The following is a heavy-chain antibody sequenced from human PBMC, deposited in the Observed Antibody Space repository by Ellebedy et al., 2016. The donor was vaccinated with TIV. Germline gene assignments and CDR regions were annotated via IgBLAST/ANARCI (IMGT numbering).Heavy chain of an antibody. D-gene: IGHD6-13*01. CDR2: IHKDGSER. J-gene: IGHJ4*02. CDR3: VRGGARSSWYWRL. CDR1: GFTFSDYA. Sequence: GESLKISCAASGFTFSDYAMTWVRQAPGKGLEWVATIHKDGSERYYVDSVKGRFTVSRDNTRDMLFLEMSSLKADDTGIYYCVRGGARSSWYWRLWGQGTLVTVSA. V-gene: IGHV3-7*03.